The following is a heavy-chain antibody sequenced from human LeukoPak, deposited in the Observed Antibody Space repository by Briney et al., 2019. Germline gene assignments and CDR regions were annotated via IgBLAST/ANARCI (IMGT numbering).Heavy chain of an antibody. V-gene: IGHV4-31*03. Sequence: SETLSLTCTVSGGSISSGGYYWSWIRQHPGKGLEWIGYIYYSGSTYYNPSLKSRVTISVDTSKNQFSLKLSSVTAADTAVYYCARDRPRIAAAGTLDYWGQGTLVTVSS. CDR1: GGSISSGGYY. D-gene: IGHD6-13*01. CDR2: IYYSGST. CDR3: ARDRPRIAAAGTLDY. J-gene: IGHJ4*02.